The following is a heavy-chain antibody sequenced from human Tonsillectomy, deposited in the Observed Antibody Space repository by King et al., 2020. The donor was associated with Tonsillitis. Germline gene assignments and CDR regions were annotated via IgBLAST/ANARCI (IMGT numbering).Heavy chain of an antibody. J-gene: IGHJ3*02. Sequence: VQLVESGGGLVQPGGSLRLSCAASGFTFSSYSMSWVRQAPGKGLEWVSYISSSSSTIYYADSVKGRFTISRDNAKNSLYLQMNSLRAEDTAVYYCARTASGYDDAFDIWGQGTMVTVSS. CDR1: GFTFSSYS. CDR3: ARTASGYDDAFDI. D-gene: IGHD5-12*01. V-gene: IGHV3-48*01. CDR2: ISSSSSTI.